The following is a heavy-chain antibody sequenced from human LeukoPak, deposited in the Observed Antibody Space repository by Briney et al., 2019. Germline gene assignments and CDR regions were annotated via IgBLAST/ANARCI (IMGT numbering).Heavy chain of an antibody. J-gene: IGHJ4*02. V-gene: IGHV3-30*02. CDR2: IRYDGSNK. CDR3: AKDLYDSSGPSGY. Sequence: PGGSLRLSCAAPGFTFSNYAMHWVRQAPGKGLEWVAFIRYDGSNKYYADSVKGRFTISRDNSKNTLYLQMNSLRAEDTAVYYCAKDLYDSSGPSGYWGQGTLVTVSS. D-gene: IGHD3-22*01. CDR1: GFTFSNYA.